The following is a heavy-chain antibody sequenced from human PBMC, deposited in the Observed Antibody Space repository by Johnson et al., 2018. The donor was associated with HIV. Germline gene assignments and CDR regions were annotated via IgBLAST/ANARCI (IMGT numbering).Heavy chain of an antibody. Sequence: VQPVESGGGVVQPGLSLRLSCAASGFTLSGYDMHWFRQATGKGLEWVSEIDSVGDTSYPPSVNGRLTTSRENANNSLYLEMSSLRAGDTAVYYCARRSARSGGFDLWGQGTMVTVSS. D-gene: IGHD2-8*02. CDR3: ARRSARSGGFDL. J-gene: IGHJ3*01. V-gene: IGHV3-13*01. CDR1: GFTLSGYD. CDR2: IDSVGDT.